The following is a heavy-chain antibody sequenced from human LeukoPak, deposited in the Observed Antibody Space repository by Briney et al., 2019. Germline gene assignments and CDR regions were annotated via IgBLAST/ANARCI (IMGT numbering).Heavy chain of an antibody. CDR1: GFTLSSYA. J-gene: IGHJ4*02. CDR2: ISYDGSNK. D-gene: IGHD1-14*01. Sequence: GGSLRLSCAASGFTLSSYAMHWVRQAPGKGLEWVAVISYDGSNKYYADSVKGRFTISRDNSKNTLYLQMNSLRAEDTAVYYCARLPLGNYPLPGWGQGTLVTVSS. V-gene: IGHV3-30*04. CDR3: ARLPLGNYPLPG.